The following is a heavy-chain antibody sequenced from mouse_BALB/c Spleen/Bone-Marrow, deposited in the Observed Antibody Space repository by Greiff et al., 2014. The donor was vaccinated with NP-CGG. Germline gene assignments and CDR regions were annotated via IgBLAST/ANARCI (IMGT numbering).Heavy chain of an antibody. CDR1: GYAFTNYL. Sequence: VQLQQSGAELVRPGTSVKVSCKGSGYAFTNYLVDWVKQRPGQGLEWIGVINSGSGGTKYNEKFKGKATLTADKSSSTAYMQLSSLTSDDYAVYCCARAITEAIDYWGQGTSVTVSS. CDR3: ARAITEAIDY. J-gene: IGHJ4*01. CDR2: INSGSGGT. D-gene: IGHD2-4*01. V-gene: IGHV1-54*01.